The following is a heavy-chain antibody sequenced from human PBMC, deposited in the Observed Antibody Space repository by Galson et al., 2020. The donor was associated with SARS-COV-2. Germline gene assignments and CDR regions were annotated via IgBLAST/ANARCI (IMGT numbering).Heavy chain of an antibody. Sequence: SETLSLTCTVSGGSVSSGSYYWSWIRQPPGKGLEWIGYIYYSGSTNYNPSLKSQVTISVDTSKNQFSLKLSSVTAADTAVYYCARALEGSGWYDYWGKGTLVTVSS. CDR1: GGSVSSGSYY. CDR3: ARALEGSGWYDY. CDR2: IYYSGST. J-gene: IGHJ4*02. D-gene: IGHD6-19*01. V-gene: IGHV4-61*01.